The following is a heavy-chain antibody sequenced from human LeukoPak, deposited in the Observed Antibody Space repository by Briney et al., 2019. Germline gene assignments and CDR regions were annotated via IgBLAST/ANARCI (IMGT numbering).Heavy chain of an antibody. Sequence: PSETLSLTCAVYGGSFSGYYWSWIRQPPGGGLEWVGEINHSGSTSYNPSFKGRVTISVDTSKNQFSLKLSSVNAADTAVYYCARVGRQSRVRSPFDYWGQGTLVTVSS. D-gene: IGHD3-10*01. CDR2: INHSGST. CDR3: ARVGRQSRVRSPFDY. J-gene: IGHJ4*02. V-gene: IGHV4-34*01. CDR1: GGSFSGYY.